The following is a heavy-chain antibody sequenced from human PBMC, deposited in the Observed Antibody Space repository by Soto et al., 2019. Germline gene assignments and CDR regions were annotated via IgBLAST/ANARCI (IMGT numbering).Heavy chain of an antibody. CDR2: VSGSGSSP. CDR1: GFSFGSYA. D-gene: IGHD5-18*01. J-gene: IGHJ4*02. CDR3: VKGKESGYRGAFDS. Sequence: GPLRLRCGPTGFSFGSYAMCWVRQAPGKGLEWVSGVSGSGSSPYYADSVKGRLTISKDKSKNTLYLDLNNLRSEDTAVYFCVKGKESGYRGAFDSWGQGTMVTVSS. V-gene: IGHV3-23*01.